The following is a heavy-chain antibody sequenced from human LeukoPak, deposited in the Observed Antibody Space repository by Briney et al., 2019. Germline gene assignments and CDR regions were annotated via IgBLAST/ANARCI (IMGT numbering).Heavy chain of an antibody. CDR2: ISSRGSTI. Sequence: PGGSLRLSCAASGFTFSSYEMICVRQAPGKGLEWLSYISSRGSTIYYADFVKGRFTISRDNAKDSLYLQMNSLRAEDTAVYYCARGAITPALGAFDIWGQGTMVTVSS. J-gene: IGHJ3*02. CDR1: GFTFSSYE. V-gene: IGHV3-48*03. CDR3: ARGAITPALGAFDI. D-gene: IGHD5-24*01.